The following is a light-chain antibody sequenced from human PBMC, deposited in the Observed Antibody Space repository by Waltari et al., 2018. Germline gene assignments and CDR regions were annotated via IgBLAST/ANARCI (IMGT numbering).Light chain of an antibody. Sequence: EIVMTQSQATLSVSPGERATRSCRASKSVSSNLAWYQQKPGQATRLLIYGASTRATGIPARFSGSGSGTEFTLTISSLQSEDFAVYYCQQYNNWPPWTFGQGTKVEIK. CDR1: KSVSSN. J-gene: IGKJ1*01. V-gene: IGKV3-15*01. CDR3: QQYNNWPPWT. CDR2: GAS.